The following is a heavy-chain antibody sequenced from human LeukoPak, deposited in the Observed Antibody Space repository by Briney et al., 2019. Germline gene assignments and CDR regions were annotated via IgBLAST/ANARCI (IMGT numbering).Heavy chain of an antibody. J-gene: IGHJ4*02. D-gene: IGHD1-1*01. CDR3: ARCTTGKTFGSLREIKKSREIDY. V-gene: IGHV3-30*02. CDR1: GFSFSSYG. Sequence: PGGSLRLSCAGSGFSFSSYGMHWVRQAPGKGLEWMAFIRSDGSNKYYADSVKGRFTISRDNSKNTLYLQMNSLRAEDTAVYYCARCTTGKTFGSLREIKKSREIDYWGQGTLVTVSS. CDR2: IRSDGSNK.